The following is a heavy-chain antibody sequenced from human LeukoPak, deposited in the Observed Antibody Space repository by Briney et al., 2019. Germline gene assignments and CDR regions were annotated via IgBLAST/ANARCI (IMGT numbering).Heavy chain of an antibody. J-gene: IGHJ6*03. CDR1: GYSFTNYW. CDR3: ARHFAPYTGLDYFYMDV. D-gene: IGHD3-16*01. V-gene: IGHV5-51*01. Sequence: GESLQISCKGSGYSFTNYWLGWVRQMPGKGLEWMGIIYPGDSDTRYRPSFQGQVTISADKSISTAYLQWSSLKASDTAMYYCARHFAPYTGLDYFYMDVWGKGTTVTVSS. CDR2: IYPGDSDT.